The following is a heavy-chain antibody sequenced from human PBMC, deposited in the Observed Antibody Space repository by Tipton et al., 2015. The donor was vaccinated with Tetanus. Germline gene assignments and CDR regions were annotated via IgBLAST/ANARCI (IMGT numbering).Heavy chain of an antibody. CDR3: ARVWGRGQLVTKPNWYFDL. CDR1: GFPFHSYH. Sequence: GSLRLSCATSGFPFHSYHMAWVRQAPGKGLEWISYIGDPTKVIQYADSVKGRFTISRDNAKNSLSLQVNSLRAEDTAVYYCARVWGRGQLVTKPNWYFDLWGRGTLVTVSS. D-gene: IGHD6-6*01. V-gene: IGHV3-11*01. CDR2: IGDPTKVI. J-gene: IGHJ2*01.